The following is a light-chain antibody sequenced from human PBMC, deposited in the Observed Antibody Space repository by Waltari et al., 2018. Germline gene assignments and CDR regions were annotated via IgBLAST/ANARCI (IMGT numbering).Light chain of an antibody. CDR1: KLGDKH. CDR3: QAWDSSTVV. Sequence: SYELTQPPSVSVSPGQTASITCSGDKLGDKHVSWYQLKPGQSPVLVIYQDSQRPSGIPERFSGSNSGNTATLTISGTQAMDEADYYCQAWDSSTVVFGGGTKLTVL. CDR2: QDS. V-gene: IGLV3-1*01. J-gene: IGLJ2*01.